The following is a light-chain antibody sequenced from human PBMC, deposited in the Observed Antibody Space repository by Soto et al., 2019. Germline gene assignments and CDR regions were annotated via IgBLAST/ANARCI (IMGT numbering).Light chain of an antibody. V-gene: IGKV3-15*01. J-gene: IGKJ4*01. Sequence: EIVMTQSPATLSVSPGERATLSCRASQSISSYLAWYQQKPGQAPRLLIYDASTRATGIPVRFSGSGSGTEFTLTISSLQSEDFAVYYCQHYNNWPLAFGGGTKVEIK. CDR2: DAS. CDR3: QHYNNWPLA. CDR1: QSISSY.